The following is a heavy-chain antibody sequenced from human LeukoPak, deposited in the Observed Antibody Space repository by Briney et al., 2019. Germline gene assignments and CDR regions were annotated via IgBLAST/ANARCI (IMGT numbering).Heavy chain of an antibody. J-gene: IGHJ4*02. D-gene: IGHD6-13*01. CDR3: ARVPDSRRYSSSWLDY. Sequence: PSQTLSLTCTVSGGSINNGGYYWSWIRQHPGKGLEWIGYIYYSGSSYYNPSLRSRVTISVDTSKNHFSLKLSSVTAADTAVYYCARVPDSRRYSSSWLDYWGQGTLVTVSS. CDR1: GGSINNGGYY. V-gene: IGHV4-31*03. CDR2: IYYSGSS.